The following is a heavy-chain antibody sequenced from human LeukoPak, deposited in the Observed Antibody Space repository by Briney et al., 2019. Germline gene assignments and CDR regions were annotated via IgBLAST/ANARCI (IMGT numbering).Heavy chain of an antibody. D-gene: IGHD1-26*01. V-gene: IGHV1-2*02. J-gene: IGHJ4*02. CDR1: GYTFAGYD. CDR3: ARGATTGDFDY. CDR2: INPNSGGT. Sequence: ASVKVSCKASGYTFAGYDMHWVRQAPGQGLEWMGWINPNSGGTNCAQKFQGRVTMTRDTAISTAYMGLSRLRSDDPALYYCARGATTGDFDYWGRGTLVTVSS.